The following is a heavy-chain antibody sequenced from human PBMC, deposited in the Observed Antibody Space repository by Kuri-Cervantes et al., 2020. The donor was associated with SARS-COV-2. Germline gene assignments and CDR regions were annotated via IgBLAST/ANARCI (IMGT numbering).Heavy chain of an antibody. CDR1: GFTFSDYY. Sequence: GGSLRLSCAASGFTFSDYYMSWIRQAPGKGLEWVSYISSSSSYTNYADSVKGRFTISRDNSKNTLCLQMNSLRAEDTAVYYCARALRIYGSGEYYYYGMDVWGQGTTVTVSS. CDR3: ARALRIYGSGEYYYYGMDV. CDR2: ISSSSSYT. D-gene: IGHD3-10*01. J-gene: IGHJ6*02. V-gene: IGHV3-11*06.